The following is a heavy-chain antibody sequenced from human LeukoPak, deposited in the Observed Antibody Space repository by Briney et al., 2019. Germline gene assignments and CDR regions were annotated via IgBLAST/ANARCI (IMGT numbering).Heavy chain of an antibody. J-gene: IGHJ4*02. D-gene: IGHD3-9*01. V-gene: IGHV5-51*01. CDR1: GYSFTTYW. CDR3: ARSYDSMGFDY. CDR2: IYPGDSDT. Sequence: GESLKISCKASGYSFTTYWIGWVRQMPGEGLEWMGIIYPGDSDTTYSPSFQGQVTISADKSISTAYLQWSSLKASDTAMYYCARSYDSMGFDYWGQGILVTVSS.